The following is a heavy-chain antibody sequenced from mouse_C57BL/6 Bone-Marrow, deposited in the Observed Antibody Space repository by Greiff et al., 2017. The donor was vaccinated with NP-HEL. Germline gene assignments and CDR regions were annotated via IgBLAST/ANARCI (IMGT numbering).Heavy chain of an antibody. CDR2: IDPETGGT. CDR1: GYTFTDYE. J-gene: IGHJ3*01. Sequence: QVQLQQSGAELVRPGASVTLSCKASGYTFTDYEMHWVKQTPVHGLEWIGAIDPETGGTAYNQKFKGKAILTADKSSSTAYMELRSLTSEDSAVYYCTRSDYHYDDPWFAYWGQGTLVTVSA. V-gene: IGHV1-15*01. CDR3: TRSDYHYDDPWFAY. D-gene: IGHD2-13*01.